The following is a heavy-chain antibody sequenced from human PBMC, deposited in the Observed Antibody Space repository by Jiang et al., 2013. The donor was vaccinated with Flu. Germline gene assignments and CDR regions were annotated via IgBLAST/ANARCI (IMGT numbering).Heavy chain of an antibody. CDR3: ARGPGGSPAGRYFDY. Sequence: SRDYWVWIRQPPGKGLEWVGTIYYDGNTYYNPSLKSRVTVSLDTSKNQFSLNLTSMTTADTAVYYCARGPGGSPAGRYFDYWGQGTLVTVSS. J-gene: IGHJ4*02. V-gene: IGHV4-39*01. CDR1: SRDY. CDR2: IYYDGNT. D-gene: IGHD6-13*01.